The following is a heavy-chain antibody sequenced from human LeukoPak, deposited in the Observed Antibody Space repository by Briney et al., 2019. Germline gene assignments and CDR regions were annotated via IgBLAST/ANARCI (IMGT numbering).Heavy chain of an antibody. CDR2: ISSSGSTI. CDR3: ARASSTNGYSFDP. D-gene: IGHD2-8*01. V-gene: IGHV3-48*03. CDR1: GFTFSSYE. J-gene: IGHJ5*02. Sequence: GSLRLSCAASGFTFSSYEMNWVRQAPGKGLEWVSYISSSGSTIYYADSVKGRFTISRDNAKNSLYLQMNSLRAEDTAVYYCARASSTNGYSFDPWGQGTLVTVSS.